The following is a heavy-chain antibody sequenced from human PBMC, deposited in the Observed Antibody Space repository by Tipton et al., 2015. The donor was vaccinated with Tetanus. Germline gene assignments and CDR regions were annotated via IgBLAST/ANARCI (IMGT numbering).Heavy chain of an antibody. J-gene: IGHJ6*02. CDR2: IIPIFGTA. CDR3: ARGGEPLRFLEWLLSSFGMDV. V-gene: IGHV1-69*01. D-gene: IGHD3-3*01. CDR1: GGTFSSYA. Sequence: QSGAEVKKPGSSVKVSCKASGGTFSSYAISWVRQAPGQGLEWMGGIIPIFGTANYAQKFQGRVTITADESTSTAYMELSSLRSEETAVYYCARGGEPLRFLEWLLSSFGMDVWGQGTTVTVSS.